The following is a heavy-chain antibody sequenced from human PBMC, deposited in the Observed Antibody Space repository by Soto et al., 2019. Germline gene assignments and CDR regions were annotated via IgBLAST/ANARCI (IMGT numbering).Heavy chain of an antibody. V-gene: IGHV4-59*11. CDR3: ARANWYFDY. J-gene: IGHJ4*02. CDR2: IDYTGAT. D-gene: IGHD7-27*01. CDR1: GGSSNNHY. Sequence: SETLSHTCTVSGGSSNNHYWSWIRQPPGKGLEWIGYIDYTGATNYSPSLASRVTISVDTSKNQFSLKLTSLTAADTAIYYCARANWYFDYWGQGTLVTVSS.